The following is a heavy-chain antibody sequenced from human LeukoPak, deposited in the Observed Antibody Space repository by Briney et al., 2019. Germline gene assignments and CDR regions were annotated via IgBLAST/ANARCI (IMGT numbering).Heavy chain of an antibody. V-gene: IGHV4-30-2*01. CDR1: GGSISSGGYS. Sequence: SQTLSLTCAVSGGSISSGGYSWSWIRQPSGKGLEWIGYIYHSGSTYYNPSLKSRVTISVDRSKNQFSLKLSSVTAADTAVYYCARGPNYSSGWFVFDYWGQGTLVTVSS. D-gene: IGHD6-19*01. J-gene: IGHJ4*02. CDR2: IYHSGST. CDR3: ARGPNYSSGWFVFDY.